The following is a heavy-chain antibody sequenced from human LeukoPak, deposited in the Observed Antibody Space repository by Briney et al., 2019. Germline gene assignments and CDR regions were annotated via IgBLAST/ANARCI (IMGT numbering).Heavy chain of an antibody. D-gene: IGHD1-26*01. V-gene: IGHV3-21*04. Sequence: PGGSLRLSCAASGFTFSSYSMIWVRQAPGKGLEWVSSISSSSSYIFFADSVKGRFTISRDNAKHSLELQMNSLRAEDTAVYYCARGGSYLSAFDIWGQGTMVTVSS. CDR2: ISSSSSYI. CDR1: GFTFSSYS. J-gene: IGHJ3*02. CDR3: ARGGSYLSAFDI.